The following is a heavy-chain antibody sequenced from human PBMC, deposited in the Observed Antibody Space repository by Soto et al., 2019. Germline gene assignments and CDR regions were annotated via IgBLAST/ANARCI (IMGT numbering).Heavy chain of an antibody. CDR1: GDSVSSPYY. J-gene: IGHJ4*02. V-gene: IGHV4-4*02. D-gene: IGHD6-19*01. CDR2: VFYTGTT. CDR3: ARSAGWYAVHS. Sequence: QVQLQESGPGLVKPSGTLSLTCAVSGDSVSSPYYWCWVRQPPGKGLEWIGEVFYTGTTSYNPSRRSRVTISMDKSINQFSLDLSSVTAADTAVYYCARSAGWYAVHSWGPGTLVIVSS.